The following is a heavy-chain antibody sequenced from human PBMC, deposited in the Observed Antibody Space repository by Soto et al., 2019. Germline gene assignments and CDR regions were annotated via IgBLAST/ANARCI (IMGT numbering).Heavy chain of an antibody. Sequence: EVQLLESGGRLVQPGGSLRLSCAASGFTFSSYAMSWVRQAPGKGLEWVSALSGSGGSTYYADSVKGRFTISRDNSKNTLYLQMNSLRAEDTAVYYCAKDLSDYDFWSGYYPFDYWGQGTLVTVSS. CDR3: AKDLSDYDFWSGYYPFDY. V-gene: IGHV3-23*01. D-gene: IGHD3-3*01. CDR2: LSGSGGST. J-gene: IGHJ4*02. CDR1: GFTFSSYA.